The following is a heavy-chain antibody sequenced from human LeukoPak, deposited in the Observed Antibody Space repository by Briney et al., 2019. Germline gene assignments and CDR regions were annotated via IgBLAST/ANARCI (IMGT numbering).Heavy chain of an antibody. CDR3: TRDGSGSRIPFDY. CDR1: GFAFVSHW. Sequence: PGGSLRLSCAASGFAFVSHWMHWVRQAPGKGLVWVARIESDASNTRYADSVEGRFTISRDNANKTLYLQMNSLRAEDTAVYYCTRDGSGSRIPFDYWGQGTLVTVSS. J-gene: IGHJ4*02. V-gene: IGHV3-74*01. CDR2: IESDASNT. D-gene: IGHD1-26*01.